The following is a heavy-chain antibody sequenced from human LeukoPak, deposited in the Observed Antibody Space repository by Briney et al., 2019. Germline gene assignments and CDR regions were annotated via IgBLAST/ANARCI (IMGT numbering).Heavy chain of an antibody. J-gene: IGHJ6*02. D-gene: IGHD3-10*01. CDR1: EFTFSNYW. V-gene: IGHV3-7*01. Sequence: GGSLRLSCAASEFTFSNYWMSWVRQAPGKGLDWVANIKQDGSEKQYVESMKGRFTISRDNAKNSLYLQMNSLRAEDTAVYYCARRGLRSQSGKPYYGSDVWGQGTTVTVSS. CDR2: IKQDGSEK. CDR3: ARRGLRSQSGKPYYGSDV.